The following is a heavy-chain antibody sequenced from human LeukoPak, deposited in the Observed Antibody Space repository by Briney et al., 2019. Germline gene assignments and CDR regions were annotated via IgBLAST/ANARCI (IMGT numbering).Heavy chain of an antibody. CDR1: GFTFSSYG. CDR2: ISYDGSNK. Sequence: GGSLRLSCAASGFTFSSYGMHWVRQAPGKGLEWVAVISYDGSNKYYADSVKGRFTISRDNSKNTLYLQMNSLRAEDTAVYYCAKGVPYGVLFWFDPWGQGTLVTVSS. J-gene: IGHJ5*02. V-gene: IGHV3-30*18. D-gene: IGHD2-15*01. CDR3: AKGVPYGVLFWFDP.